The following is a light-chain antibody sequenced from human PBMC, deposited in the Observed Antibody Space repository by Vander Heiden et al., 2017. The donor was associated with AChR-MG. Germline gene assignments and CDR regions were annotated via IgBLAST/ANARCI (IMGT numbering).Light chain of an antibody. CDR3: SSYTSSSTVV. V-gene: IGLV2-14*03. CDR2: DVS. Sequence: QSALTQPASVSGSPGQSITISCPGTSSDVGGYNYVSWDQQHPGKAPKLMIYDVSNRPSGVSNRFSGAKAGNTASLTISGLQVEDEADYYCSSYTSSSTVVFGGGTKLTVL. CDR1: SSDVGGYNY. J-gene: IGLJ2*01.